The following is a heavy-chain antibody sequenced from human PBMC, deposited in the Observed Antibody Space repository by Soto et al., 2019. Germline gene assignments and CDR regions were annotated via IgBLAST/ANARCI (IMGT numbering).Heavy chain of an antibody. D-gene: IGHD1-26*01. CDR2: ISANNGNT. CDR1: GYTFTSYG. Sequence: QVQLVQSGAEVKKPWASVKVSCKASGYTFTSYGISWVRQAPGQGLEWMGWISANNGNTNYAQKLQGRVTMTTDTSTSTACMELRSLRSDDTAVYYCARDRGSYALDYWGQGTLVTVSS. CDR3: ARDRGSYALDY. V-gene: IGHV1-18*01. J-gene: IGHJ4*02.